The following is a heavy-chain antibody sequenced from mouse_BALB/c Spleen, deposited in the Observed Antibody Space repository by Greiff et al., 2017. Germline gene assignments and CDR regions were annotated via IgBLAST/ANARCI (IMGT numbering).Heavy chain of an antibody. Sequence: QVQLQESGPGLVAPSPSLSITCTASGFSLTGYGVNWVRQPPGKGLEWLGMIWGDGRTSYNSALKSRLSIRKDNAKSQVFLKMNSLQTDDTARYYCARDHGNDGGYAMDYWGQGTSVTVSS. D-gene: IGHD2-2*01. CDR2: IWGDGRT. CDR1: GFSLTGYG. J-gene: IGHJ4*01. V-gene: IGHV2-6-7*01. CDR3: ARDHGNDGGYAMDY.